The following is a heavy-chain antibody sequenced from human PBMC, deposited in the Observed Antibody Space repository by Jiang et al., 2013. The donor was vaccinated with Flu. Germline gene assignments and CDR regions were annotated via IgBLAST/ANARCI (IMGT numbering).Heavy chain of an antibody. D-gene: IGHD3-9*01. CDR2: VSYNERT. V-gene: IGHV4-59*01. CDR3: ATNILTEDEYYFGS. J-gene: IGHJ4*02. Sequence: GPGLVKPSETLSLTCTVSGGSISNSYWTWIRQPPEKGLEWIGYVSYNERTNYNPSLKSRATISVDTSKHLFSLRLSSVTPADTAVYYCATNILTEDEYYFGSWGQGMLVTVSS. CDR1: GGSISNSY.